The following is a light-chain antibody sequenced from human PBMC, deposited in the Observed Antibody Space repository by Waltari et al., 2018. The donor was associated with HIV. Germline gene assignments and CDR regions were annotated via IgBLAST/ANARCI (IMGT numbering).Light chain of an antibody. J-gene: IGLJ2*01. Sequence: QYVLTQPPSASGTPGQRVTIACSGNRSNIGSNYVNWYQQLPGTAPKLMLIRVNQRPSGVPDRFSGSKSGTSASLAISGLRSEDELDYYCAAWDDSLSGVVFGGGTKLTVL. CDR2: RVN. CDR3: AAWDDSLSGVV. CDR1: RSNIGSNY. V-gene: IGLV1-47*01.